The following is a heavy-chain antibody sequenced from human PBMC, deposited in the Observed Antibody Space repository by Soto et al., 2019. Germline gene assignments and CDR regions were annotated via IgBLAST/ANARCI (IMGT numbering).Heavy chain of an antibody. J-gene: IGHJ4*02. CDR3: ARVPFYDSSGRSYDFDY. CDR2: IYYSGST. Sequence: TVSGGSISSGDYYWSWIRQPPGKGLECIGYIYYSGSTYYNPSLKSRVTISVDTSKNQFSLKLSSVTAADTAVYYCARVPFYDSSGRSYDFDYWGQGTLVTVSS. D-gene: IGHD3-22*01. CDR1: GGSISSGDYY. V-gene: IGHV4-30-4*01.